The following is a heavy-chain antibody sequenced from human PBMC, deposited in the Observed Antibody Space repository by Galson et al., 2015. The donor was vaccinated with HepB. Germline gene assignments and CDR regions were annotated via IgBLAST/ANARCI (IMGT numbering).Heavy chain of an antibody. V-gene: IGHV1-2*02. D-gene: IGHD2-15*01. Sequence: SVKVSCKASGYTFTGYYMHWVRQAPGQGLEWMGWINPNSGGTNYAQKFQGRVTMTRDTSISTAYMELRSLRSDDTAVYYCAREVAGYGKLDYWGQGTLVTVSS. CDR1: GYTFTGYY. CDR2: INPNSGGT. J-gene: IGHJ4*02. CDR3: AREVAGYGKLDY.